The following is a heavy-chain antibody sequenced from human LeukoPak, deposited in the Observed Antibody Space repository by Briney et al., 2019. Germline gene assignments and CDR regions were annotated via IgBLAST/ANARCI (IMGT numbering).Heavy chain of an antibody. CDR1: GDSLTSHF. CDR2: VFNSGTT. CDR3: ERRMATVTDAFDI. Sequence: SETLSLTCNVSGDSLTSHFWSWIRQTPGKGLEWIGYVFNSGTTNYSHSLKSRVTISLDTSKKQFYLRLASVTAADTAVYYCERRMATVTDAFDIWGRGTMVSVSS. J-gene: IGHJ3*02. V-gene: IGHV4-59*08. D-gene: IGHD5-24*01.